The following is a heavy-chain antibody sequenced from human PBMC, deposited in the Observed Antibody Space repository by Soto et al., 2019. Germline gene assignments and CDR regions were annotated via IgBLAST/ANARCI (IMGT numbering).Heavy chain of an antibody. CDR2: ISRSAGNT. J-gene: IGHJ3*02. V-gene: IGHV3-21*01. CDR3: ARDQVPGLDAFDI. Sequence: PGVSLRLSYASSAFTFSRYRMNWFRQSPGKGLEWVSSISRSAGNTYYADSVKGRFTISRDNAKNSMYLQMNSLRAEDTAVYYCARDQVPGLDAFDIWGQGKMVTVSS. CDR1: AFTFSRYR.